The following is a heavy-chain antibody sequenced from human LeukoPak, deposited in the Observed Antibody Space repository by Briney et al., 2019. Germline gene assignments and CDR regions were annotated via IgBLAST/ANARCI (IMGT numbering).Heavy chain of an antibody. D-gene: IGHD6-13*01. CDR2: INPNSGGT. V-gene: IGHV1-2*02. CDR3: ARDVGSAAGTVGYYYYMDV. CDR1: GYTFTGYY. J-gene: IGHJ6*03. Sequence: ASVKVSCKASGYTFTGYYMHWVRQAPGQGLEWMGWINPNSGGTNYAQKFQGRVTMTRDTSISTAYMELSRLRSDDTAVYYCARDVGSAAGTVGYYYYMDVWGKGTTVIVSS.